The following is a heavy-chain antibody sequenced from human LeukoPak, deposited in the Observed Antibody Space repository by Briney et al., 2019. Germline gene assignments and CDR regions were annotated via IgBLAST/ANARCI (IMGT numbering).Heavy chain of an antibody. CDR3: ARDSTYYYDSGSSGPHYFDN. Sequence: GALRLSCAASGFTFSDYAMHWVRQAPGKGLEWVSLISSGGTYEYYADSVKGRFTISRDNSKNTLYLQLNSLRAEDTAVYYCARDSTYYYDSGSSGPHYFDNWGQGTLVTVSS. D-gene: IGHD3-10*01. V-gene: IGHV3-30*01. J-gene: IGHJ4*02. CDR2: ISSGGTYE. CDR1: GFTFSDYA.